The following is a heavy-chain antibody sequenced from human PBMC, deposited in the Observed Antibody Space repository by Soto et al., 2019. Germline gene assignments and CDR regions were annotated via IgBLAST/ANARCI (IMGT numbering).Heavy chain of an antibody. J-gene: IGHJ4*02. CDR2: AHHSGRT. Sequence: QVQLQESGPGLVKPSGTLSLTCTVSGGSMSSSNWWNWVRQSPGKGLEWIGEAHHSGRTNYNPSPKSRVTISVDKYKNHFSLKLRSVTAADTAVYYCARSDATGLDYWGQGTLVTVSS. CDR1: GGSMSSSNW. V-gene: IGHV4-4*02. CDR3: ARSDATGLDY.